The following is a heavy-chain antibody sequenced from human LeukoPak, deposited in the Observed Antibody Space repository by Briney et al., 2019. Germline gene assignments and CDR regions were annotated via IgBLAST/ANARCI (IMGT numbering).Heavy chain of an antibody. CDR3: ARDQRLPSGWYVHDY. CDR2: ISRSGEST. CDR1: GFTFSGFA. V-gene: IGHV3-23*01. D-gene: IGHD6-19*01. J-gene: IGHJ4*02. Sequence: TGGSLRLSCAASGFTFSGFAMSWIRQAPGKGLEWVSSISRSGESTFYADSVRGRFTISRDNSKNTVSLQMNSLRAEDTAVYYCARDQRLPSGWYVHDYWGQGTLVTVSS.